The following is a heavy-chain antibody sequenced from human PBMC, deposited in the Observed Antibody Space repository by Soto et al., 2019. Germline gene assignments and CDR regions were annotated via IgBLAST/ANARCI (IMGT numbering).Heavy chain of an antibody. CDR3: ARTEDSSARVYEFYGLDV. Sequence: QVQLVQSGAEVKKPGSSVKVSCKATGGIFSSYPITWVRQAPGQGLEWLVGIIPAFKTATYAQKFQGRITSFADEATSTAYMELRSLRSEDTAVYFCARTEDSSARVYEFYGLDVWGPGTTVTVSS. J-gene: IGHJ6*02. V-gene: IGHV1-69*01. CDR1: GGIFSSYP. CDR2: IIPAFKTA. D-gene: IGHD2-2*01.